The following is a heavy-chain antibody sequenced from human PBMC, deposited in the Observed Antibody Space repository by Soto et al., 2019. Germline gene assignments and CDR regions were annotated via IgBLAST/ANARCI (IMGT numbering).Heavy chain of an antibody. CDR2: ITSGGRST. CDR1: GFTFKDYY. D-gene: IGHD3-16*01. J-gene: IGHJ6*02. CDR3: ARDPGLPRGMDV. Sequence: QVRLVESGGDLVKPGGSLRLSCEGYGFTFKDYYMSWIRQAPGKGLEWIAFITSGGRSTYYAHSVRGRFTISRDDAKNSLYLQMNRLTVEDTALYYCARDPGLPRGMDVWGQGTTVIVSS. V-gene: IGHV3-11*01.